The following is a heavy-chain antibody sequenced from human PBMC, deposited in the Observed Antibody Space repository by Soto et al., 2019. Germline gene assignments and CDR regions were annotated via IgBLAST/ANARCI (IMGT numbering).Heavy chain of an antibody. CDR1: GGSFSGYY. CDR2: INHSGST. D-gene: IGHD3-9*01. CDR3: AGVLRYFDWLFTHSYNWFDP. J-gene: IGHJ5*02. V-gene: IGHV4-34*01. Sequence: SETLSLTCAVYGGSFSGYYWSWIRQPPGKGLEWIGEINHSGSTNYNPSLKSRVTISVDTSKNQFSLKLSSVTAADTAVYYCAGVLRYFDWLFTHSYNWFDPWGQGTLVTVSS.